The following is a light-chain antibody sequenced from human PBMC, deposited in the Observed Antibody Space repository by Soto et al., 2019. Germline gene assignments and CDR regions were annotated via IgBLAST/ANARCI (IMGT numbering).Light chain of an antibody. CDR2: FGS. CDR1: QSLLYNNTYNY. V-gene: IGKV2-28*01. J-gene: IGKJ5*01. CDR3: MQALQSLT. Sequence: EIVMTQSPLTLPVTPGEPASNSCRSSQSLLYNNTYNYLDWYVQKPGQSPQLLIYFGSNRAPGVPDRFSGSGSGTDFTLKINRVEAEDVGTYYCMQALQSLTFGQGTRLEIK.